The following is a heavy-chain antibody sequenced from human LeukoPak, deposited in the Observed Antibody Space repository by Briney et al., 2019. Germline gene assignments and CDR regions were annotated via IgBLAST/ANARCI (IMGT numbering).Heavy chain of an antibody. Sequence: SVKVSCKASGGTFSSYAISWVRQAPGQGLEWMGRIIPILGIANYAQKFQGRVTITADKSTSTAYMELSSLRSEDAAVYYCARDRRMAPNWDYYYGMDVWGQGTTVTVSS. CDR2: IIPILGIA. D-gene: IGHD5-24*01. CDR3: ARDRRMAPNWDYYYGMDV. V-gene: IGHV1-69*04. J-gene: IGHJ6*02. CDR1: GGTFSSYA.